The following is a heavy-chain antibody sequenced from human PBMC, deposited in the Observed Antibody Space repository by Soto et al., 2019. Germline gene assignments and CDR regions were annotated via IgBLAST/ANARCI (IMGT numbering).Heavy chain of an antibody. Sequence: QVQLVQSGAEVRKPGASVKVSCKTSGYSFTSYGISWVRQAPGQGLEWMAWISPYTDKTDYAQKFQGKVTLTTDTSTSTICMDLRSLTSDDTAVYYCARDYHLAPRHGYGIDVWGQGTTVIVSS. CDR1: GYSFTSYG. CDR3: ARDYHLAPRHGYGIDV. CDR2: ISPYTDKT. V-gene: IGHV1-18*01. D-gene: IGHD3-3*02. J-gene: IGHJ6*02.